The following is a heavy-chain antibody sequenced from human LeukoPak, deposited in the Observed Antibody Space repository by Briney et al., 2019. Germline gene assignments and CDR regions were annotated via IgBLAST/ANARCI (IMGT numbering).Heavy chain of an antibody. CDR1: GGSLSSYY. Sequence: PSETLSLTCTVSGGSLSSYYWSRIWQPPGEGLEWIGYIYYSESTNYNPSLKSRVTISVDTSKNQFSLKLSSVTAADTAVYYCAKRSSSWYFDYWGQGTLVTVSS. CDR3: AKRSSSWYFDY. J-gene: IGHJ4*02. CDR2: IYYSEST. V-gene: IGHV4-59*08. D-gene: IGHD6-13*01.